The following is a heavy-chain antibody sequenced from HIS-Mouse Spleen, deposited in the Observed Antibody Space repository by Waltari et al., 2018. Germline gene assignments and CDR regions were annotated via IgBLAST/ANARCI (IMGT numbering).Heavy chain of an antibody. CDR3: AREIPYSSSWYDWYFDL. J-gene: IGHJ2*01. CDR1: GGSIRSTSYY. V-gene: IGHV4-39*07. D-gene: IGHD6-13*01. CDR2: IYYSGST. Sequence: QLQLQESGPGLVKPSETLALTCTVYGGSIRSTSYYRGWIRKPPGKGLEWIGSIYYSGSTYYNPSLKSRVTISVDTSKNQFSLKLSSVTAADTAVYYCAREIPYSSSWYDWYFDLWGRGTLVTVSS.